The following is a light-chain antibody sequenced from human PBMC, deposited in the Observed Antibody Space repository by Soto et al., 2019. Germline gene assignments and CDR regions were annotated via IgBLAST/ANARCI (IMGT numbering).Light chain of an antibody. CDR2: GAS. Sequence: IVLTQSPGTLSLSPLERVTLSFIASQSVDINLAWYQQRAGQAPRLLVYGASTKATDMPGRFSGRGSGTEFTLTINNLQSEDFAVYYCQQYGSSLLTFGGVTKV. J-gene: IGKJ4*01. V-gene: IGKV3-15*01. CDR1: QSVDIN. CDR3: QQYGSSLLT.